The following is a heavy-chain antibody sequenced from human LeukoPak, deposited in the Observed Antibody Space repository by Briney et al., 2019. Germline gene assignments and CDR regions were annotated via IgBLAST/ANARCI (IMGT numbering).Heavy chain of an antibody. Sequence: HAGGSLRLSCAASGFTFSNSAMSWVCQAPGKGLEWVSTLSGSGIITYYADSVTGRFTISRDNSKNTLYLQMNSLRAEDTAVYYCAKGIYSSGWSYFDYWGHGTLVTVSS. CDR2: LSGSGIIT. CDR3: AKGIYSSGWSYFDY. V-gene: IGHV3-23*01. J-gene: IGHJ4*01. D-gene: IGHD6-19*01. CDR1: GFTFSNSA.